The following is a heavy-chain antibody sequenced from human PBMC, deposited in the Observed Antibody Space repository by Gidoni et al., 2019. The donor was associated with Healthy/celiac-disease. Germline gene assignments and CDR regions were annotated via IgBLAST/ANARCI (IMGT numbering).Heavy chain of an antibody. CDR2: ISSSSSYI. D-gene: IGHD6-19*01. J-gene: IGHJ4*02. CDR1: GFTFSSYS. V-gene: IGHV3-21*01. CDR3: ARDPFVAGTWFDY. Sequence: EVQLVESGGGLVKPGGSLRLSCAASGFTFSSYSMNWVRQGPGKGLEWVSSISSSSSYIYYADSVKGRFTISRDNAKNSLYLQMNSLRAEDTAVYYCARDPFVAGTWFDYWGQGTLVTVSS.